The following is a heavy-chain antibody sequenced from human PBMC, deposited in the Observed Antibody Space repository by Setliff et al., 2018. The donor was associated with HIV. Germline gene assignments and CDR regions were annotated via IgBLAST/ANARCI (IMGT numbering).Heavy chain of an antibody. J-gene: IGHJ6*03. CDR3: ARVGTYGVHGDYYYYMDV. D-gene: IGHD4-17*01. Sequence: SETLSLTCAVSGYSISSGYYWGWIRQPPGKGLEWIGSGFHSGSPYYNPSLKSRVTISIDTSKNQFSLKLTSVTAADTAVYYCARVGTYGVHGDYYYYMDVWGKGTTVTVSS. CDR1: GYSISSGYY. CDR2: GFHSGSP. V-gene: IGHV4-38-2*01.